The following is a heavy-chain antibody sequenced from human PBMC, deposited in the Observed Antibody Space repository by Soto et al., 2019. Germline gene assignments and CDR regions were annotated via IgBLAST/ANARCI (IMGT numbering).Heavy chain of an antibody. Sequence: SVKVSCKASGGTFSSYAISWVRQAPGQGLEWMGGIIPIFGTADYAQKFQGRVTITADESTSTAYMELSSLRSEDTAVYYCARERNIVVVPAAYYYYYGMDVWGQGTTVTVSS. V-gene: IGHV1-69*13. CDR3: ARERNIVVVPAAYYYYYGMDV. CDR1: GGTFSSYA. CDR2: IIPIFGTA. J-gene: IGHJ6*02. D-gene: IGHD2-2*01.